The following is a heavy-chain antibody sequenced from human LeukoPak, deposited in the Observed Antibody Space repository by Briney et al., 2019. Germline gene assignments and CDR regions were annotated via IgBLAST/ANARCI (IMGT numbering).Heavy chain of an antibody. D-gene: IGHD1-14*01. CDR1: GFTVITND. V-gene: IGHV3-53*01. Sequence: GGSLRLSCAASGFTVITNDMTWVRQAPGKGLEWVSVLYSDGNTKYADSVQGRFTISRDNSKNTLYLEMNSLSTDDTAVYYCARGVEPLAANTLAYWGQGTLVTVSS. J-gene: IGHJ4*02. CDR3: ARGVEPLAANTLAY. CDR2: LYSDGNT.